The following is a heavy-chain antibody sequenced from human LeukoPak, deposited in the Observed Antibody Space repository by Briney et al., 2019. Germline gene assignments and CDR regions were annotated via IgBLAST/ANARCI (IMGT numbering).Heavy chain of an antibody. CDR3: ARVWVDIVAAILDY. V-gene: IGHV1-2*02. CDR1: GYTFTGYY. CDR2: INPNSGGT. J-gene: IGHJ4*02. D-gene: IGHD5-12*01. Sequence: ASVKVSCKASGYTFTGYYMHWVRQAPGQGLEWMGWINPNSGGTNYAQKFQGRVTMTRDTSISTAYMELSRLRSDDTAVYYCARVWVDIVAAILDYWGQGTLVTVSS.